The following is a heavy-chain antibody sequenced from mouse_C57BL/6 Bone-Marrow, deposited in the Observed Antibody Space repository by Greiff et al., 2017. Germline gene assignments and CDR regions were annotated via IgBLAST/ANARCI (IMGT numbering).Heavy chain of an antibody. Sequence: DVKLVESGGGLVKPGGSLKLSCAASGFTFSSYAMSWVRQTPEKRLEWVATISDGGSYTYYPDNVKGRFTISRDNAKNNLYLQMSHLKSEDTAMYYCAREDGAWFAYWGQGTLVTVSA. CDR3: AREDGAWFAY. V-gene: IGHV5-4*01. D-gene: IGHD2-3*01. J-gene: IGHJ3*01. CDR1: GFTFSSYA. CDR2: ISDGGSYT.